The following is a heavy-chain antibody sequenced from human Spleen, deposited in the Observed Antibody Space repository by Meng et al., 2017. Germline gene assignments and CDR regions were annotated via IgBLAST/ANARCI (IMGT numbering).Heavy chain of an antibody. D-gene: IGHD4-11*01. CDR2: INHSGNT. V-gene: IGHV4-34*02. CDR3: ARGPTTMAHDFDY. Sequence: VLLQPWGQGLLWPSTPPSPSCASSGGSFRIYYWSWIRQPPGMGLEWIGEINHSGNTNYNPSLKSRATISVDTSQNNLSLKLSSVTAADSAVYYCARGPTTMAHDFDYWGQGTLVTVSS. CDR1: GGSFRIYY. J-gene: IGHJ4*02.